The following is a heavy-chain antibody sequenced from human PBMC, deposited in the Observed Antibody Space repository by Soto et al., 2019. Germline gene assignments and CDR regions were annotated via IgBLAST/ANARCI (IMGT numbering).Heavy chain of an antibody. Sequence: SETVSLTCAVYGGSISSNKWWSWARQPPGKGLEWIGEIYHSGSTNYNPSLKSQVTISLDKSKNQFSLKLTSVTAADSAVYYCARDDHIVVVPTSLGAMDVWGQGTTVTVS. CDR3: ARDDHIVVVPTSLGAMDV. V-gene: IGHV4-4*02. J-gene: IGHJ6*02. CDR2: IYHSGST. D-gene: IGHD2-2*01. CDR1: GGSISSNKW.